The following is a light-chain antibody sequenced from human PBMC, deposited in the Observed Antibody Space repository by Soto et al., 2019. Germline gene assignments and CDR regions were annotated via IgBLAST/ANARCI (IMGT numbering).Light chain of an antibody. CDR1: SSDVGGYNY. CDR3: NSYTSSSTFV. Sequence: QSALTQPASVSGSPGQSITISCTGTSSDVGGYNYVSWYQQHPGKAPKLMIYGVTNRPSGVSSRFSGSRSGNTASLTISRLQAEDEAEYSCNSYTSSSTFVFGTGTKLTVL. V-gene: IGLV2-14*01. CDR2: GVT. J-gene: IGLJ1*01.